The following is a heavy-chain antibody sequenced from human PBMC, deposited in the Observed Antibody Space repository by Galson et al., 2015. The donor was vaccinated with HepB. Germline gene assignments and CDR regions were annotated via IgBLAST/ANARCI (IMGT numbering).Heavy chain of an antibody. CDR3: ARVRGADPLGFDY. V-gene: IGHV5-51*01. CDR2: IYPGDSDT. Sequence: QSGAEVKKPGESLKISCKGSGYTFTNYWIGWVRQMPGKGPEWMGIIYPGDSDTRYSPSFQGQVTISADKSITTAYVQWSSLKASDTAMYYCARVRGADPLGFDYWGQGTLVTVSS. CDR1: GYTFTNYW. D-gene: IGHD3-16*01. J-gene: IGHJ4*02.